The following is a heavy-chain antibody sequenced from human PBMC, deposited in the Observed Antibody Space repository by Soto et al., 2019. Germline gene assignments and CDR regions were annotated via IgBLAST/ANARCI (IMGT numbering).Heavy chain of an antibody. J-gene: IGHJ4*02. CDR3: ARIRHSSSWYGEFDY. CDR2: IDWDDDK. Sequence: SGPTLVNPTQTLTLTCTFSGFSLSTSGMCVSWIRQPPGKALEWLARIDWDDDKYYSTSLKTRLTISKDTSKNQVVLTMTNMDPVDTATYYCARIRHSSSWYGEFDYWGQGTLVTVSS. V-gene: IGHV2-70*11. D-gene: IGHD6-13*01. CDR1: GFSLSTSGMC.